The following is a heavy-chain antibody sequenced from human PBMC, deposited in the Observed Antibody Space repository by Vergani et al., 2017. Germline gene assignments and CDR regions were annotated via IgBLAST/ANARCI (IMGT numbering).Heavy chain of an antibody. CDR2: MNPNSGNT. Sequence: QVQLVQSGAEVKKPGASVKVSCKASGYTFTSYDINWVRQATGQGLEWMGWMNPNSGNTGYAQKFQGRVTMTRNTSISTAYMELSSLRSEDTAVYYCARPXFESWYSRGWYVPYYYYYYMDVWGKGTTVTGSS. D-gene: IGHD6-19*01. CDR1: GYTFTSYD. CDR3: ARPXFESWYSRGWYVPYYYYYYMDV. V-gene: IGHV1-8*01. J-gene: IGHJ6*03.